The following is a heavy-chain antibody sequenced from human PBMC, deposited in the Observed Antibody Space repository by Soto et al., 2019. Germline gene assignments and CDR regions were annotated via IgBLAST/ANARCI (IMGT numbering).Heavy chain of an antibody. CDR3: ARQGPGGGGDL. V-gene: IGHV3-30*03. CDR1: GFIFSDYA. CDR2: ISHDGSHK. Sequence: VQLVESGGGVVQPGRSLRISCVVSGFIFSDYAMYWVRQAPGKGLEWVAVISHDGSHKYYTDSLKGRFSISRDNSKNTLTLQMDSLRHDDTAVYYCARQGPGGGGDLWGQGTLVTVSS. D-gene: IGHD3-16*01. J-gene: IGHJ5*02.